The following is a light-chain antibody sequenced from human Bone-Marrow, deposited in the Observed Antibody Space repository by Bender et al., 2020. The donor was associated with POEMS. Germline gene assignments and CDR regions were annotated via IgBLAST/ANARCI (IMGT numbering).Light chain of an antibody. Sequence: QSVLTQPPSASGTPGQSVIISCSGTDSNFGGNNVNWYQHLPGTAPRLVVYSNYQRPSGVPPRFSGSKSANTASLTISGLLTEDEGDYYCVSYTTSRTFVFGSGTKVFVL. CDR3: VSYTTSRTFV. CDR2: SNY. J-gene: IGLJ1*01. CDR1: DSNFGGNN. V-gene: IGLV1-44*01.